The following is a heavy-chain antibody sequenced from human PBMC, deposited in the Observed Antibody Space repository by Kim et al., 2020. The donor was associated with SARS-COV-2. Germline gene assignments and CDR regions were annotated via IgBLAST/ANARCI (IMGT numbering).Heavy chain of an antibody. CDR3: ARDGYYYDSSGYYLYYFDY. Sequence: GRFTISRDNAKNSLYLQMNSLRDEDTAVYYCARDGYYYDSSGYYLYYFDYWGQGTLVTVSS. V-gene: IGHV3-48*02. D-gene: IGHD3-22*01. J-gene: IGHJ4*02.